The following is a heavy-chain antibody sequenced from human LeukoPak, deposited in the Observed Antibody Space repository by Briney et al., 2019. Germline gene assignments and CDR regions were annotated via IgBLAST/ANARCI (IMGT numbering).Heavy chain of an antibody. CDR3: ARHPTVTTGKQFDY. CDR1: GGSLSSYY. V-gene: IGHV4-59*08. Sequence: SETLSLTCTVSGGSLSSYYWSWIRQPPGKGLEWLGYIFYSGSTNYNPSLKSRVTISVDTSTNQFSLKLGSVTAADTAVYYCARHPTVTTGKQFDYWGRGTLVTVSS. J-gene: IGHJ4*02. CDR2: IFYSGST. D-gene: IGHD4-17*01.